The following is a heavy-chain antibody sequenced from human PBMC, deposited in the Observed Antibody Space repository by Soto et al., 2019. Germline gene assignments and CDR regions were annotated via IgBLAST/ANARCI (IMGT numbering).Heavy chain of an antibody. D-gene: IGHD6-19*01. CDR2: IYYSGST. V-gene: IGHV4-59*08. CDR3: ARLKYSSGWVDY. Sequence: QVQLQESGPGLVKPSETLSLTCTVSGGSISSYYWSWIRQPPGKGLEWIGYIYYSGSTNYNPSLKSRVTISVDTSKNQFSLKLSSVTAADTAVYYCARLKYSSGWVDYWGQGTLVTVSS. J-gene: IGHJ4*02. CDR1: GGSISSYY.